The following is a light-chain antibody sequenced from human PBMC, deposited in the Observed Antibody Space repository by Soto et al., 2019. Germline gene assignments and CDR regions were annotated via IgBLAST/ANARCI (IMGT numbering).Light chain of an antibody. J-gene: IGLJ2*01. V-gene: IGLV2-8*01. CDR3: SSYAGSNNVI. CDR2: EVT. Sequence: QSVLTQPPSASGSPGQSVAISCTGTSSDVGGNNYVSWYQQHPGKAPKLMVYEVTKRPSGVPDRFSGSKSGNTASLTVSGLQAEDEADDYCSSYAGSNNVIFGGGTKLTVL. CDR1: SSDVGGNNY.